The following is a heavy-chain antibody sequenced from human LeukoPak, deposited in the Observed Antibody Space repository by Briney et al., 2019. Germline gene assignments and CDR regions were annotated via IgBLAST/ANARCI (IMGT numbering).Heavy chain of an antibody. CDR2: MNPNSGNT. CDR3: ARPADCSGGSCYSINV. CDR1: GYTFTRYD. J-gene: IGHJ6*02. D-gene: IGHD2-15*01. V-gene: IGHV1-8*01. Sequence: ASVKVSCKASGYTFTRYDINWVRQATGQGLEWMGWMNPNSGNTGYAQKFQGRVTMTRNTSISTAYMELSSLRSEDTAVYYCARPADCSGGSCYSINVWGQGTTVTVSS.